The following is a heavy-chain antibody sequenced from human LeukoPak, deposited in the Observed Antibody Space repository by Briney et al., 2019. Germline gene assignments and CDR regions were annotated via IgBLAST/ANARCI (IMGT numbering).Heavy chain of an antibody. CDR1: GGSISSSSYY. Sequence: SETLSLTCTVSGGSISSSSYYWGWIRQPPGKGLEWIGSIYYSGSTYYNPSLKSRVTISVDTSKNQFSLKLSSVTAADTAVYYCARDSYSSGYFDPWGQGTLVTVSS. J-gene: IGHJ5*02. D-gene: IGHD3-22*01. V-gene: IGHV4-39*02. CDR2: IYYSGST. CDR3: ARDSYSSGYFDP.